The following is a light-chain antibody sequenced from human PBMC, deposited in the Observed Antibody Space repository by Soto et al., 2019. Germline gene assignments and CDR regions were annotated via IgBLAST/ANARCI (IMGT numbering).Light chain of an antibody. V-gene: IGKV3-15*01. CDR3: QQYNNWPWT. CDR2: GAS. J-gene: IGKJ1*01. Sequence: DIVMTQSPATLSVSPGERGTLSCRASQSVSSNLAWYQQKPGQAPRLLIYGASTRTTGIPARFSGSRSGTEFTLTISSLQSEDFAVYYCQQYNNWPWTFGQGTKVEIK. CDR1: QSVSSN.